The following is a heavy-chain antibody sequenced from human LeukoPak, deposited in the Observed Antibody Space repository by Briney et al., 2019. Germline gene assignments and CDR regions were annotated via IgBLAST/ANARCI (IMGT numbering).Heavy chain of an antibody. CDR3: ARDPPAVAANTYG. Sequence: GGSLRLSCAASGVTVGNNYMNWVRPAPGKGLEWVSLIYSGGSTHYADSVKGRFTISRDNSKNTLYLQMNSLRVEDTAVYYCARDPPAVAANTYGWGQGTLVTVSS. D-gene: IGHD6-6*01. J-gene: IGHJ4*02. CDR2: IYSGGST. V-gene: IGHV3-66*01. CDR1: GVTVGNNY.